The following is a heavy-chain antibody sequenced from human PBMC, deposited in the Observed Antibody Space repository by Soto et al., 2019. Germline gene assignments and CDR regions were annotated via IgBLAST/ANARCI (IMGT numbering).Heavy chain of an antibody. Sequence: DVQLVESGGGLIQRGGSLRLSCAAVGMTVSGKKYVAWVRQAPGKGLEWVSGVYDVDDKYYADSVKGRFTTSRDISKTTVYLEMNDLGPEDTAIYYCATWLQREHAYDVWGLGTTVTVSS. V-gene: IGHV3-53*01. CDR3: ATWLQREHAYDV. CDR2: VYDVDDK. D-gene: IGHD1-1*01. CDR1: GMTVSGKKY. J-gene: IGHJ3*01.